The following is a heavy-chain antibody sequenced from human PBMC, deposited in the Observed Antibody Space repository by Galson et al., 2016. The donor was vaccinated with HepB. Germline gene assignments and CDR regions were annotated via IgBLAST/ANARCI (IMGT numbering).Heavy chain of an antibody. Sequence: SLRLSCAAPGFTFSRFGMHWVRQAPGKGLGAVAVIWFDGRDAYYGDSVKGRFTISKDNSNNMLYLQMNSLRVEDTAVYYCARDLWGDCRTTTCSHLDSWGQGTLVTVSS. CDR1: GFTFSRFG. V-gene: IGHV3-33*01. J-gene: IGHJ4*02. D-gene: IGHD1-14*01. CDR3: ARDLWGDCRTTTCSHLDS. CDR2: IWFDGRDA.